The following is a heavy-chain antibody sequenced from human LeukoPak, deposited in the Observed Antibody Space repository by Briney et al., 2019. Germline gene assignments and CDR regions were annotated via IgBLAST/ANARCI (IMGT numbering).Heavy chain of an antibody. Sequence: ASVKVSCKASGYTFISYGISWVRQAPGQGLEWMGWISAYNGNTNYAQKLQGRVTMTRDTSTSTAYMELRCLRSDDTAVYYCARDFSSGWDLFDYWGQGTLVTVSS. V-gene: IGHV1-18*01. CDR3: ARDFSSGWDLFDY. CDR2: ISAYNGNT. J-gene: IGHJ4*02. CDR1: GYTFISYG. D-gene: IGHD1-26*01.